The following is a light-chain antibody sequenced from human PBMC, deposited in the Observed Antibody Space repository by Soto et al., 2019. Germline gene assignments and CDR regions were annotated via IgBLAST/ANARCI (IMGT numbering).Light chain of an antibody. CDR2: DAS. V-gene: IGKV3-15*01. Sequence: EIVMTQSPATLSVSPLELATFSFMASQSVSSHLAWYQHKPGQAPRLLFYDASTRATGIPARFSGSGSGTEFTLTISSLQSEDFAVYYCQHYNGWPITFGQGTRLEI. J-gene: IGKJ5*01. CDR3: QHYNGWPIT. CDR1: QSVSSH.